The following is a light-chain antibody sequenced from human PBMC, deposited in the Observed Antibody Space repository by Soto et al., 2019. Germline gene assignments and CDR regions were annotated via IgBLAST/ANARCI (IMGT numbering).Light chain of an antibody. J-gene: IGKJ2*01. CDR1: QNIVKY. CDR3: QQSYSNLYT. V-gene: IGKV1-39*01. CDR2: GAS. Sequence: DIQMTQSPSSLSASVGDRVTITCRASQNIVKYLNWYQQTPGQAPKLLIYGASRLESGVPSRFSGLGSGTFFTLTISSLQPEDFAIYYCQQSYSNLYTFGQWTRLEI.